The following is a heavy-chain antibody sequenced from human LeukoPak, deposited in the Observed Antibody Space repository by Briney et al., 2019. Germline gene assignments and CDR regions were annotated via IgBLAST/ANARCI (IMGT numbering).Heavy chain of an antibody. J-gene: IGHJ4*02. CDR3: ARVRPRTRMAAAGTGKYYFDY. D-gene: IGHD6-13*01. CDR1: GGSFSGYY. CDR2: INHSGST. Sequence: PSETLSLTCAVYGGSFSGYYWSWIRQPPGKGLEWIGEINHSGSTNYNPSLKSRVTISVDTSKNQFSLKLSSVTAADTAVYYCARVRPRTRMAAAGTGKYYFDYWGQGTLVTVSS. V-gene: IGHV4-34*01.